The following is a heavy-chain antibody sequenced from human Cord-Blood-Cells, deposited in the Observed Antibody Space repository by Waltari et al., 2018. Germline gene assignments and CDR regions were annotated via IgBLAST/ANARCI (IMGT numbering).Heavy chain of an antibody. CDR3: ASLYSSGWYFDY. J-gene: IGHJ4*02. V-gene: IGHV4-34*01. CDR1: GGSFSGYY. CDR2: INHSGST. Sequence: QVQLQQWGAGLLTPSETLSLTCAVYGGSFSGYYWTWLRQPPGKGREWIGEINHSGSTNYNPSLKSRVTISVDTSKNQFSLKLSSVTAADTAVYYCASLYSSGWYFDYWGQGTLVTVSS. D-gene: IGHD6-19*01.